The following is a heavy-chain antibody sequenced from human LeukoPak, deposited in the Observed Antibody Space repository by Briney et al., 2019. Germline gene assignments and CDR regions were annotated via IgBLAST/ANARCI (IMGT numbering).Heavy chain of an antibody. CDR3: ARAWTVTTGYYYYMDV. Sequence: SQTLSLTCAISGDSVSSNSAAWNWIRQSPSRGLEWLGRTYYRSKWYNEYAVSVKSRITINPDTSKNQFSLQLNSVTPEDTAVYYCARAWTVTTGYYYYMDVWGKGTTVTVSS. CDR1: GDSVSSNSAA. V-gene: IGHV6-1*01. D-gene: IGHD4-17*01. J-gene: IGHJ6*03. CDR2: TYYRSKWYN.